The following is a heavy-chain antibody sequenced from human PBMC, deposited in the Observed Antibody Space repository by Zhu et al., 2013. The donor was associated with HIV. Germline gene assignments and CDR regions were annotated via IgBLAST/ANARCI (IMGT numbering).Heavy chain of an antibody. D-gene: IGHD3-22*01. CDR3: ARDSHYYDSSGYYYGGDGSNWFDP. Sequence: QVQLVQSGAEVKKPGSSVKVSCKASGGTFSSYAISWVRQAPGQGLEWMGGIIPIFGTANYAQKFQGRVTITADESTSTAYMELSSLRSEDTAVYYCARDSHYYDSSGYYYGGDGSNWFDPWGQGTLVTVSS. J-gene: IGHJ5*02. CDR1: GGTFSSYA. CDR2: IIPIFGTA. V-gene: IGHV1-69*01.